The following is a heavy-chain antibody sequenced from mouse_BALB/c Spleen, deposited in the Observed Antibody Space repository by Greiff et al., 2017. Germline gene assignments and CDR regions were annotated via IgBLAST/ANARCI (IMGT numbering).Heavy chain of an antibody. V-gene: IGHV14-3*02. CDR1: GFNFNDSY. Sequence: VQLQQSGAELVKPGASVKLSCTASGFNFNDSYMHWVKQRPEQGLEWIGWIDPANGNTKYDPKFQGKATITADTSSNTAYLQLSSLTSEDTAVYYSAWGEDAMDDGGQGTTVTVSS. CDR3: AWGEDAMDD. J-gene: IGHJ4*01. CDR2: IDPANGNT.